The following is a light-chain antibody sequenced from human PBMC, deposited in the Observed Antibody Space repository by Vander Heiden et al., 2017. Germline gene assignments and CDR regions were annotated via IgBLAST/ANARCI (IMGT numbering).Light chain of an antibody. CDR3: CSYAGSYTPVV. Sequence: SALTQPRSVSWSPGQSVTISCTGTSSDVGGYNYVSWYQQHPGKAPKLMIYDVSKRPSGVPDRFSGSKSGNTASLTISGLQAEDEADYYCCSYAGSYTPVVFGGGTKLTVL. J-gene: IGLJ2*01. CDR2: DVS. V-gene: IGLV2-11*01. CDR1: SSDVGGYNY.